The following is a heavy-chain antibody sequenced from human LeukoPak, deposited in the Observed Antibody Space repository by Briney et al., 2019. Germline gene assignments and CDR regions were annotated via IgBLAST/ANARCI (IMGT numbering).Heavy chain of an antibody. V-gene: IGHV3-21*01. J-gene: IGHJ4*02. CDR1: GFTFSSYS. CDR3: ARDLWFGEFDLFDY. Sequence: GGSLRLSCAASGFTFSSYSMNWVRQAPGKGLEWVSSISSSSSYIYYADLVKGRFTISRDNAKNSLYLQMNSLRAEDTAVYYCARDLWFGEFDLFDYWGQGTLVTVSS. CDR2: ISSSSSYI. D-gene: IGHD3-10*01.